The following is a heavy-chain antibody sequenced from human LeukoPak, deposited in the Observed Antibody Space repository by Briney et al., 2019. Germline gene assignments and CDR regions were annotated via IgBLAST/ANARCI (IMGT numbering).Heavy chain of an antibody. CDR2: IGYDGSKI. Sequence: GGPLRLSCAASGFTFGSYAMSWVRQAPGKGLEWVTFIGYDGSKIYYADSVKGRFTISRDNSKNTLYLQMNSLRAEDTAVYYCARKSHYYYYGMDVWGQGTTVTVSS. J-gene: IGHJ6*02. CDR3: ARKSHYYYYGMDV. V-gene: IGHV3-33*08. CDR1: GFTFGSYA.